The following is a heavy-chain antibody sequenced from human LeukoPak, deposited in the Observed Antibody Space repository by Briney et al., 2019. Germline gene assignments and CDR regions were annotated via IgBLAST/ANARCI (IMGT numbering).Heavy chain of an antibody. J-gene: IGHJ5*02. D-gene: IGHD4-17*01. CDR1: GYTFTGYH. V-gene: IGHV1-2*02. CDR2: INPNSGGT. CDR3: ARGDGDYVRGNWFDP. Sequence: ASVKVSCKASGYTFTGYHMHWVRQAPGQGLEWMGWINPNSGGTNYAQKFQGRVTMTRDTSISTAYMELSRLRSDDTAVYYCARGDGDYVRGNWFDPWGQGTLVTVSS.